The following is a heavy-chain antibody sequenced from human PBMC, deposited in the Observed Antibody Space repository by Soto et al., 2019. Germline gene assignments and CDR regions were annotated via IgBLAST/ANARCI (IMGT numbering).Heavy chain of an antibody. Sequence: QLQLQESGPGLVKPSETLSLTCTVSGGSISSSSYYWGWIRQPPGKGLEWIGSIYYSGSTYYNPSLKSRVTISVDTSKNQFSLKLSSVTAADTAVYYCARHPTYYDFWSGYSSSYYFDYWGQGTLVTVSS. D-gene: IGHD3-3*01. CDR1: GGSISSSSYY. V-gene: IGHV4-39*01. CDR2: IYYSGST. CDR3: ARHPTYYDFWSGYSSSYYFDY. J-gene: IGHJ4*02.